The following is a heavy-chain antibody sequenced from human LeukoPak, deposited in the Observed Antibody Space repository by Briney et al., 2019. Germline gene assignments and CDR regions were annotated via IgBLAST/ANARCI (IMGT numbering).Heavy chain of an antibody. CDR1: GDSISSYY. CDR3: AGLDYYGSGSYYFFDP. CDR2: IHYSGST. Sequence: SETLSLTCTVSGDSISSYYWSWIRQPPGKGLEWIGSIHYSGSTNYNPSLKSRVTISADTSKNQFSLKQSSVTAADTAVYYCAGLDYYGSGSYYFFDPWGQGTLVTVSS. V-gene: IGHV4-59*08. D-gene: IGHD3-10*01. J-gene: IGHJ5*02.